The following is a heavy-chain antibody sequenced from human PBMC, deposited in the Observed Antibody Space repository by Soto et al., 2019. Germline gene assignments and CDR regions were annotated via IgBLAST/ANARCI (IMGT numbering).Heavy chain of an antibody. Sequence: EVKLMESGGGLVQPGGSLRLSCAASGFTFSGSNMNWVRQAPGKGLEWIANISSGGTITDYADSVKGRFSISRDNAKNSLFLQMNSLRDEDTAVYYCAKDFRGYSGYAPPSSDYWGQGTLVAVSS. CDR2: ISSGGTIT. CDR3: AKDFRGYSGYAPPSSDY. D-gene: IGHD5-12*01. V-gene: IGHV3-48*02. J-gene: IGHJ4*02. CDR1: GFTFSGSN.